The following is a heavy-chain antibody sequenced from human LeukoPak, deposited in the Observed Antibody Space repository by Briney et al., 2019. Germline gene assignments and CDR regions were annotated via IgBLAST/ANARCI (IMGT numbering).Heavy chain of an antibody. J-gene: IGHJ3*02. CDR2: INPNSGGT. Sequence: ASVKVSCKASGYTFTGYYMHWVRQAPGQGLEWMGWINPNSGGTNYAQKFQGGVTMTRDTSISTAYMELSRLRSDDTAVYYCARAWLFDDTFDIWGQGTMVTVSS. D-gene: IGHD6-19*01. CDR1: GYTFTGYY. V-gene: IGHV1-2*02. CDR3: ARAWLFDDTFDI.